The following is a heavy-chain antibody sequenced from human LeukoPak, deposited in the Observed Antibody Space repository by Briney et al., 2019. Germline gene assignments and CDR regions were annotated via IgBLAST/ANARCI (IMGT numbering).Heavy chain of an antibody. CDR1: GFTFSSYW. J-gene: IGHJ4*02. V-gene: IGHV3-7*01. CDR3: ARGTTVSSSLLY. D-gene: IGHD6-6*01. Sequence: PGGSLRLSCAASGFTFSSYWMNWVRRAPGKGLEWVANIKQDGSEKYYVDSVKGRFTISRDNAKNSLYLQMNSLRAEDTAVYYCARGTTVSSSLLYWGQGTLVTVSS. CDR2: IKQDGSEK.